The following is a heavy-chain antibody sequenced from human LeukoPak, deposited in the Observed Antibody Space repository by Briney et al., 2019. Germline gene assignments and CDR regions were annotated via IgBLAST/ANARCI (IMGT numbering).Heavy chain of an antibody. V-gene: IGHV3-11*06. D-gene: IGHD6-13*01. CDR1: GFNFNNAW. J-gene: IGHJ4*02. CDR3: ARGHISATGRFDY. Sequence: PGGSLRLSCTTSGFNFNNAWMNWVRQAPGKGLEWLSYISAGSSFTKYADSVKGRFTISRDNSKNSLYLQMNSLTAEDTAVYYCARGHISATGRFDYWGQGTLVTVSS. CDR2: ISAGSSFT.